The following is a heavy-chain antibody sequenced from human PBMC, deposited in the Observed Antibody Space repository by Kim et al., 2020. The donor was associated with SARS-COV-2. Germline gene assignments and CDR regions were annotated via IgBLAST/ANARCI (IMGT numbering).Heavy chain of an antibody. Sequence: SETLSLTCTVSGGSISSSSYYWGWIRQPPGKGLEWIGSIYYSGSTYYNPSLKSRVTISVDTSKNQFSLKLSSVTAADTAVYYCARDKHDSSGYYHDYWGQGTLVTVSS. CDR1: GGSISSSSYY. V-gene: IGHV4-39*07. CDR3: ARDKHDSSGYYHDY. J-gene: IGHJ4*02. D-gene: IGHD3-22*01. CDR2: IYYSGST.